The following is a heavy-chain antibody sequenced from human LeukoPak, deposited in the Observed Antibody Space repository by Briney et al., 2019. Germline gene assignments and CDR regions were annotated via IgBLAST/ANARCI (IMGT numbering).Heavy chain of an antibody. J-gene: IGHJ4*02. V-gene: IGHV3-23*01. CDR2: ISDSGGST. D-gene: IGHD4-17*01. CDR1: GFTFSSYA. Sequence: GGSLRLSCAASGFTFSSYAMSWVRQAPGKGLEWVSGISDSGGSTYYADSVKGRFTISRDNSKNALYLQMNSLRAEDTAVYYCAKDLKLTTAPSGWGQGTLVTVSS. CDR3: AKDLKLTTAPSG.